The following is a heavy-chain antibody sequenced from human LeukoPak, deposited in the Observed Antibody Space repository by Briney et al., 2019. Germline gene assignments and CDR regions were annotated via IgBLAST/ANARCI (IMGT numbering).Heavy chain of an antibody. V-gene: IGHV4-39*07. J-gene: IGHJ4*02. Sequence: SETLSLTCSVSGDSITGYYWGWIRQPPGKGLEWIGIIYYSGTTYYNPSLKSRVTISVDTSKNQFSLKLSSVTAADTAIYYCARAPLYHYDSSGYLFDYWGQGTLVTVSS. CDR2: IYYSGTT. CDR3: ARAPLYHYDSSGYLFDY. CDR1: GDSITGYY. D-gene: IGHD3-22*01.